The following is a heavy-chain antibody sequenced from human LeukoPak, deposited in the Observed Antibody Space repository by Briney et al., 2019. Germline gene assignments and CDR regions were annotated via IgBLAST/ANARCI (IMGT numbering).Heavy chain of an antibody. CDR3: AIWGAGSFSDPAFDY. Sequence: ASVKVSCKVSGYTLTESTMHWVRQAPGKGLEWMGGFDPEDGETVYAQKFQGRVTMTEDTSTDTAYMEVSSLRSDDTAVYYCAIWGAGSFSDPAFDYWGQGTLVTVSS. V-gene: IGHV1-24*01. D-gene: IGHD1-26*01. CDR1: GYTLTEST. CDR2: FDPEDGET. J-gene: IGHJ4*02.